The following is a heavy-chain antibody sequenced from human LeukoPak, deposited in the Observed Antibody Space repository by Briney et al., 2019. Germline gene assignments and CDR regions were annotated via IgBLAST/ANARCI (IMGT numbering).Heavy chain of an antibody. CDR2: INPSGGST. D-gene: IGHD3-22*01. CDR3: ARDQSYYYDSSGPYPWDY. CDR1: GYTFTSYY. V-gene: IGHV1-46*01. J-gene: IGHJ4*02. Sequence: GASVKVSCKASGYTFTSYYMHWVRQAPGQGLEWMGIINPSGGSTSYAQKFQGRVTMTRDTSTSTVYMELSSLRSEDTAVYYCARDQSYYYDSSGPYPWDYWGQGTLVTVSS.